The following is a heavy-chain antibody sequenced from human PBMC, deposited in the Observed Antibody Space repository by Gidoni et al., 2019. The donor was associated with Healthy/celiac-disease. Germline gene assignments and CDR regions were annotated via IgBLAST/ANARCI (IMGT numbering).Heavy chain of an antibody. J-gene: IGHJ4*02. CDR2: INPSGGST. V-gene: IGHV1-46*03. Sequence: QVQLVQSGAEVKKPGASVKVSCKASGYTFTSYYMHWVRQAPGQGLEWMGIINPSGGSTSYAQKFQGRVTMTRDTSTSTVYMELSSLRSEDTAVYYCARARVGDYGGNRYYFDYWGQGTLVTVSS. CDR3: ARARVGDYGGNRYYFDY. CDR1: GYTFTSYY. D-gene: IGHD4-17*01.